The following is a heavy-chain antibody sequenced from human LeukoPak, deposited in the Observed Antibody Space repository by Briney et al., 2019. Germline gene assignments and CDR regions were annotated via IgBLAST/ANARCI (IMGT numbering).Heavy chain of an antibody. J-gene: IGHJ4*02. V-gene: IGHV1-46*01. CDR2: INPSGGST. Sequence: ASVKVSCKASGYTFTSYYMHWVRQAPGQGLEWMGIINPSGGSTNYAQKFQGRVTLTTDTSTSTAYMELRSLRSDDTAVYYCARHYYGSGTYYHFDSWGQGTLVTVSS. CDR3: ARHYYGSGTYYHFDS. CDR1: GYTFTSYY. D-gene: IGHD3-10*01.